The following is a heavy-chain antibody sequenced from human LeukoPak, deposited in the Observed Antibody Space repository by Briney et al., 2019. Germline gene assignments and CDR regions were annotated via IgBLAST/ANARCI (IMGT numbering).Heavy chain of an antibody. CDR3: ARGIYSYGYRGTDY. CDR2: ISSSSSYI. D-gene: IGHD5-18*01. Sequence: PGGSLRLSCAAFGFTFSSYSMNWVRQAPGKGLEWVSSISSSSSYIYYADSVKGRFTISRDNAKNSLYLQMNSLRAEDTAVYYCARGIYSYGYRGTDYWGQGTLVTVSS. CDR1: GFTFSSYS. V-gene: IGHV3-21*01. J-gene: IGHJ4*02.